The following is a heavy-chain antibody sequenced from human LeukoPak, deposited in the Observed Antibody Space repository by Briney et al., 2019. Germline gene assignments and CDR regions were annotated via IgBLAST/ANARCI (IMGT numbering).Heavy chain of an antibody. CDR1: GFTFNNYG. CDR3: AKDRETTASGTFDY. Sequence: GGSLRLSCAASGFTFNNYGIHYVRQAPGKGLEWVAVISDDGRHKNYADSVKGRFTISRDNSSNTLYLQMNSLRVEDTGVYYCAKDRETTASGTFDYWGQGTLVTVSS. V-gene: IGHV3-30*18. D-gene: IGHD6-13*01. CDR2: ISDDGRHK. J-gene: IGHJ4*02.